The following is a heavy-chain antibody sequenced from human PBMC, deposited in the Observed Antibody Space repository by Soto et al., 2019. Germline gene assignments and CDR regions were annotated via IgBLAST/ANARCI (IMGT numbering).Heavy chain of an antibody. D-gene: IGHD4-17*01. CDR2: ITPIFRTA. Sequence: QVHLVQSGAEVKKPGSSVKVSCKASGDTSGIYAISWVRQAPGQGLEWMGGITPIFRTADYAPKFQGRVTITADESTNTAYMDLTSLISDDTAVYYCVRGPLRDGDSAYTNYWGQGTLVIVSS. V-gene: IGHV1-69*12. CDR3: VRGPLRDGDSAYTNY. CDR1: GDTSGIYA. J-gene: IGHJ4*02.